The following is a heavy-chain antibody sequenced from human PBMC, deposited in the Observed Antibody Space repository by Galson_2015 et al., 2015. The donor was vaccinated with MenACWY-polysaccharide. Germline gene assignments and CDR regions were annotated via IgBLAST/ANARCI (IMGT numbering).Heavy chain of an antibody. J-gene: IGHJ4*02. CDR1: GGSISSSSYY. CDR2: MYYSGST. V-gene: IGHV4-39*01. CDR3: ARRQRRGTGDFDH. D-gene: IGHD7-27*01. Sequence: ETLSLTCTVSGGSISSSSYYWGWIRQPPGKGLEWIGSMYYSGSTYYNPSLKTRVTMSVDTSKNQFSLKLSSVTAADAAVYYCARRQRRGTGDFDHWGQGTPVTVSS.